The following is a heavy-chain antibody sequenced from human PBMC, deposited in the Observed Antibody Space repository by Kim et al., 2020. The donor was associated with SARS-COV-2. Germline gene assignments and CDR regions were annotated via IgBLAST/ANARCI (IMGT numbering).Heavy chain of an antibody. CDR3: ARGRYYYDSSGYCWFDP. J-gene: IGHJ5*02. D-gene: IGHD3-22*01. CDR1: GYTFTGYY. CDR2: INPNSGGT. V-gene: IGHV1-2*02. Sequence: ASVKVSCKASGYTFTGYYMHWVRQAPGQGLEWMGWINPNSGGTNYAQKFQGRVTMTRDTSISTAYMELSRLRSDDTAVYYCARGRYYYDSSGYCWFDPWGQGTLVTVSS.